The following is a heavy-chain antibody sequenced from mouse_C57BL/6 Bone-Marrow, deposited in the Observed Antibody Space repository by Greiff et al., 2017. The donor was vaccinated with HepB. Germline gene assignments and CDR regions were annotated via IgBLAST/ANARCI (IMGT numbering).Heavy chain of an antibody. Sequence: ESGPGLVKPSQSLSLTCSVTGYSITSGYYWNWIRQFPGNKLEWMGYISYDGSNNYNPSLKNRISITRDTSKNQFFLKLNSVTTEDTATYYCARVYYGNPYYFDYWGQGTTLTVSS. J-gene: IGHJ2*01. CDR2: ISYDGSN. CDR3: ARVYYGNPYYFDY. D-gene: IGHD2-1*01. V-gene: IGHV3-6*01. CDR1: GYSITSGYY.